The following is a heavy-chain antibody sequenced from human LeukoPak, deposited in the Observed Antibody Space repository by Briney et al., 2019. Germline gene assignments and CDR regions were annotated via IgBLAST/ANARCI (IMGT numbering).Heavy chain of an antibody. CDR1: GFTFSSYD. CDR3: ARVSVPYGMDV. J-gene: IGHJ6*02. CDR2: IGTAGDT. Sequence: GGSLRLSCAASGFTFSSYDMHWVRQATGKGLEWVSAIGTAGDTYYPGSVKGRFTISGENAKNSLYLQMNSLRAGDTAVYYCARVSVPYGMDVWGQGATVTVSS. V-gene: IGHV3-13*01.